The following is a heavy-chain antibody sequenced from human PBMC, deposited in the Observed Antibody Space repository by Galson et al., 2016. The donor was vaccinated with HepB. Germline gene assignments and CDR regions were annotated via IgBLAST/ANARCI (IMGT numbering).Heavy chain of an antibody. CDR2: IWHDGSNK. CDR1: GFTFSRYA. CDR3: AREMHVAAAAAFDF. D-gene: IGHD6-13*01. J-gene: IGHJ4*02. V-gene: IGHV3-33*08. Sequence: SLRLSCAASGFTFSRYAMNWVRQAPGKGLEWVALIWHDGSNKYYADSVKGRFTISRDNPKNTLYLQMNSLKVEDTAVYYCAREMHVAAAAAFDFWGRGTLVTVSS.